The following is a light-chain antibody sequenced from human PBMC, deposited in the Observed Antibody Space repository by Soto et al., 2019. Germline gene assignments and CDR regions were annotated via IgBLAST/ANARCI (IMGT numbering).Light chain of an antibody. CDR1: QSINSW. V-gene: IGKV1-5*01. Sequence: DIQMTQSPSTLSASVGDRVTITCRASQSINSWLAWYQQKAGKAPKLLIYDASSLESGVPSRFSGGGSGTEFTLTINSLQPDDFATYYCQQYNSYSLTFGGGTKVDIK. J-gene: IGKJ4*01. CDR3: QQYNSYSLT. CDR2: DAS.